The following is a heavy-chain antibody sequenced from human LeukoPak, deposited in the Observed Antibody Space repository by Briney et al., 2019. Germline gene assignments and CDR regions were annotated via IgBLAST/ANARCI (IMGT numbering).Heavy chain of an antibody. Sequence: GGSLRLSCAASGFTFNNYAMSWVRQAPGKGLEWVSGISGSGGRTYYADSVKGRFTISRDNSKNSLYLQMNSLRTEDTALYYCAKGSSSGRYSYFDYWGQGTLVTVSS. J-gene: IGHJ4*02. V-gene: IGHV3-43*02. CDR3: AKGSSSGRYSYFDY. D-gene: IGHD6-19*01. CDR2: ISGSGGRT. CDR1: GFTFNNYA.